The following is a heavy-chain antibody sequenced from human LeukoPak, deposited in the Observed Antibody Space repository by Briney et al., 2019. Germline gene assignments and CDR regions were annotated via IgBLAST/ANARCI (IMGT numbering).Heavy chain of an antibody. CDR1: GFTFSTYA. CDR2: IRSKAYGGTT. D-gene: IGHD1-14*01. V-gene: IGHV3-49*04. J-gene: IGHJ4*02. CDR3: TVWIPSD. Sequence: PGGSLRLSCAASGFTFSTYAMTWVRQAPGKGLEWVGFIRSKAYGGTTEYAASVKGRFTISRDDSKSIAYLQMNSLKTEDTAVYYCTVWIPSDWGQGTLVTVSS.